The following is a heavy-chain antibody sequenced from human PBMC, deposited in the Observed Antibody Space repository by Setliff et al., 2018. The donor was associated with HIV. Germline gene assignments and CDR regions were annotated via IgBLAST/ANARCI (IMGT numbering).Heavy chain of an antibody. D-gene: IGHD2-21*01. J-gene: IGHJ3*01. CDR3: AKLLGNGGNSDPFDL. Sequence: GGSLRLSCAASGFTFSTYSMNWVRQAPGKGLEWISYINREETTEWYADSVKGRFIISRDNSKESLFLQMNSLTTEDTALYYCAKLLGNGGNSDPFDLWGQGTTVTVSS. V-gene: IGHV3-48*04. CDR1: GFTFSTYS. CDR2: INREETTE.